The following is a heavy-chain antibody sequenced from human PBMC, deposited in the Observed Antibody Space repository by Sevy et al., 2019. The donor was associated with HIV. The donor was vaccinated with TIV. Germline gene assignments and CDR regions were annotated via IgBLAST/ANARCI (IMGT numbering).Heavy chain of an antibody. Sequence: SETLSLTCSVSGGPISSTFSYWGWIRQPPGKGLEWIGSAHYSGSTYYNSSLKSRATISVDTSRSHFSLKLTSVTAADTAVYYCPRHLQQTRTYHYYYGMDVWGQGTTVTVSS. V-gene: IGHV4-39*01. CDR2: AHYSGST. CDR3: PRHLQQTRTYHYYYGMDV. D-gene: IGHD6-13*01. CDR1: GGPISSTFSY. J-gene: IGHJ6*02.